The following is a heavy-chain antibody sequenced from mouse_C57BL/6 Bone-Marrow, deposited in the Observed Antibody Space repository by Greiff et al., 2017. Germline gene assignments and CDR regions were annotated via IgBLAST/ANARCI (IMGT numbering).Heavy chain of an antibody. CDR1: GYTFTSYW. CDR2: IDPSDSYT. J-gene: IGHJ4*01. Sequence: QVQLQQPGAELVKPGASVKLSCKASGYTFTSYWMQWVKQRPGQGLEWIGEIDPSDSYTNYNQKFKGKATLTVDTSTSTAYMQLSSLTSEDSAVYYCARWGLLYAMDYWGQGTSVTVSS. V-gene: IGHV1-50*01. CDR3: ARWGLLYAMDY. D-gene: IGHD2-13*01.